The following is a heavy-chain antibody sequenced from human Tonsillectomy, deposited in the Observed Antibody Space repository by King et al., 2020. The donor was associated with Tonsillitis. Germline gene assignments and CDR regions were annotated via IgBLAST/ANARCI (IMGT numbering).Heavy chain of an antibody. V-gene: IGHV4-59*01. CDR3: ARSYYYDSSGYDLYYYYGMDV. CDR2: IYYSGST. J-gene: IGHJ6*02. Sequence: QLQESGPGLVKPSETLSLTCTVSGGSISSDYWSWIRQPPGKGLEWIGYIYYSGSTNYNPSLKSRVTISVDTSKNQFSLKLSSVTAADTAVYYCARSYYYDSSGYDLYYYYGMDVWGQGTTVTVSS. D-gene: IGHD3-22*01. CDR1: GGSISSDY.